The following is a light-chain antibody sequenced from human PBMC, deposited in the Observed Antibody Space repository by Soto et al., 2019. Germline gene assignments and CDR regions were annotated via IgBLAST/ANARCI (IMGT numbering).Light chain of an antibody. J-gene: IGLJ1*01. CDR1: SSDVGGYNY. V-gene: IGLV2-14*01. CDR2: EVS. Sequence: QSALTPPASVSGSPGQSITISCTGTSSDVGGYNYVSWYQQHPGKAPKLMIYEVSNRPSGVSNRFSGSKSGNTASLTISGLQAEDEADYYCSSYTSSSTVFGTGTKLTVL. CDR3: SSYTSSSTV.